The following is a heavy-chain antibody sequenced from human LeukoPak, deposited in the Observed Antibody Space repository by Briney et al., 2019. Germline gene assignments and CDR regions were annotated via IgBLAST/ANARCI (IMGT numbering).Heavy chain of an antibody. V-gene: IGHV4-30-4*01. CDR1: GGSISSGDYY. CDR3: VRTSRGFYYVFDY. Sequence: SETLSLTCTVSGGSISSGDYYWSWIRQPPGKGLEWIGYIHNIGSTYYTPSLKSRVTISLDTSKNQFSLKLSSVTAADTAVYYCVRTSRGFYYVFDYWGQGTLVTVSS. D-gene: IGHD3-22*01. CDR2: IHNIGST. J-gene: IGHJ4*02.